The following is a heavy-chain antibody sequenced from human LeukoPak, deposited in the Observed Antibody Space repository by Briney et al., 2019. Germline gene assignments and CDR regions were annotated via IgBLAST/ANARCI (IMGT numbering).Heavy chain of an antibody. CDR1: GFTFTIFG. J-gene: IGHJ4*02. D-gene: IGHD4/OR15-4a*01. Sequence: GGSLRLSCAASGFTFTIFGLNWVRQAPGRGLQWVAFIRDDGSNKYYADSVKGRFTVSRDNSKNTLYLQMHSLRVEDTAVYFCARDPGAFPYFFDNWGQGTLVTVSS. CDR2: IRDDGSNK. CDR3: ARDPGAFPYFFDN. V-gene: IGHV3-30*02.